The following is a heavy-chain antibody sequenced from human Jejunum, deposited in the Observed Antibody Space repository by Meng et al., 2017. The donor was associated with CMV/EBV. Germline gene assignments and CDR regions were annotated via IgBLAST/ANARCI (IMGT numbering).Heavy chain of an antibody. Sequence: QWQLVEAGGGLVKPGGSLTLSCAASGFSFDDYYMNWIRQAPGKGLEWVSSVSSVSSYTNYADSVKGRFTISRDNAKNSLYLQMNSLRAEDTAVYYCARDRYCTNGVCYTHFDSWGQGTLVTVSS. J-gene: IGHJ4*02. CDR1: GFSFDDYY. D-gene: IGHD2-8*01. CDR3: ARDRYCTNGVCYTHFDS. CDR2: VSSVSSYT. V-gene: IGHV3-11*06.